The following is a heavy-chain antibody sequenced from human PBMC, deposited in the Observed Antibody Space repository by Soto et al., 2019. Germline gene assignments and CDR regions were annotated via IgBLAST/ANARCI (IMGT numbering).Heavy chain of an antibody. CDR2: IYYSGST. J-gene: IGHJ6*03. V-gene: IGHV4-59*01. Sequence: SETLSLTCTVSVGSISSYYWSWIRQPPGKGLEWIGYIYYSGSTNYNPSLKSRVTISVDTSKNQFSLKLSSVTAADTAVYYCASSPGGIYYYYYMDVWGKGTTVTVS. CDR1: VGSISSYY. CDR3: ASSPGGIYYYYYMDV.